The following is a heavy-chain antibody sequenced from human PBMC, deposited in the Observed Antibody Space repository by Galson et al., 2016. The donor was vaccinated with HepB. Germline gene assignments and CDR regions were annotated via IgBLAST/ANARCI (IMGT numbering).Heavy chain of an antibody. V-gene: IGHV3-33*08. CDR1: GLTLSRYG. D-gene: IGHD4-17*01. J-gene: IGHJ3*02. Sequence: SLRLSCAASGLTLSRYGMHWVRQAPGKGLEWVALIWHDGSNKYYADSVKGRFTISRDNSKNTVYLQMNSLRAEDTAVYYCARTSDDYGDFDAFDIWGQGTMVTVSS. CDR2: IWHDGSNK. CDR3: ARTSDDYGDFDAFDI.